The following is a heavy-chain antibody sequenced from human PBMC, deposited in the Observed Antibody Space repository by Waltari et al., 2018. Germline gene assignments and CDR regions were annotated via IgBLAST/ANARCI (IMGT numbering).Heavy chain of an antibody. CDR3: ARRARMMVQGVS. CDR2: INHSGST. D-gene: IGHD3-10*01. CDR1: GGSFSGYY. V-gene: IGHV4-34*01. J-gene: IGHJ4*02. Sequence: QVQLQQWGAGLLKPSETLSLTCAVYGGSFSGYYWSWNRQPPGKGLEWIGEINHSGSTNYNPSLKSRVTISVDTSKNQFSLKLSSVTAADTAVYYCARRARMMVQGVSWGQGTLVTVSS.